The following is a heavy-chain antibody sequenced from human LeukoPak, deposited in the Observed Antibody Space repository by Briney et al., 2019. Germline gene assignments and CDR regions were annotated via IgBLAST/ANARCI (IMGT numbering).Heavy chain of an antibody. D-gene: IGHD5-12*01. V-gene: IGHV3-21*01. CDR3: ARSGRGYDDAFDI. CDR2: ISSSSSYI. Sequence: GGSLRLSCAASGFTFSSYSLNWVHQAPGKGLEWVSSISSSSSYIYYADSVKGRFTISRDNAKNSLYLQMNSLRSEDTAVYYCARSGRGYDDAFDIWGQGTMVTVSS. J-gene: IGHJ3*02. CDR1: GFTFSSYS.